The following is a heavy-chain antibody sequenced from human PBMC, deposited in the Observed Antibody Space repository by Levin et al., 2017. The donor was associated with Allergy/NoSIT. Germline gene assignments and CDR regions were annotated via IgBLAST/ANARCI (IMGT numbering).Heavy chain of an antibody. CDR2: ISSSGSII. CDR3: AGDEGVRNYYSSGSIHHYGMDV. V-gene: IGHV3-11*01. D-gene: IGHD3-10*01. Sequence: GGSLRLSCAASGFTFSDYFMSWIRQAPGKGLEWVSKISSSGSIIYYADSVKGRFTISRDNAKNSLYLQMNSLRAEDTAVYYCAGDEGVRNYYSSGSIHHYGMDVWGQGTTVTVSS. J-gene: IGHJ6*02. CDR1: GFTFSDYF.